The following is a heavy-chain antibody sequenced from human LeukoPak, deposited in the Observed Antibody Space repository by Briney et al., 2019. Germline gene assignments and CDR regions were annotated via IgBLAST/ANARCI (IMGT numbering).Heavy chain of an antibody. J-gene: IGHJ6*03. CDR1: GFTFSSYS. CDR2: ISSSSSYI. D-gene: IGHD2-2*01. Sequence: GGSLKLSCAASGFTFSSYSMNWVRQAPGKGLEWVSSISSSSSYIYYADSVKGRFTISRDNAKNSLYLQMNSLRAEDTAVYYCARDAHCSSTSCYVNYYYYYYMDVWGKGTTVTVSS. CDR3: ARDAHCSSTSCYVNYYYYYYMDV. V-gene: IGHV3-21*01.